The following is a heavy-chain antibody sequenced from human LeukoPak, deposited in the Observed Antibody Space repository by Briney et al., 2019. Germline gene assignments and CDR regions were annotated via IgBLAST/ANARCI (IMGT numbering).Heavy chain of an antibody. CDR1: GYTFTSYG. Sequence: GASVKVSCKASGYTFTSYGISWVRQAPGQGLEWMGWITAYNGNTNYAQKVQGRVTMTTDTSTSTAYMELRSLRSDDTAVYYCARDPRVYSSSWYGYFQHWGQGTLVTVSS. CDR2: ITAYNGNT. CDR3: ARDPRVYSSSWYGYFQH. J-gene: IGHJ1*01. V-gene: IGHV1-18*01. D-gene: IGHD6-13*01.